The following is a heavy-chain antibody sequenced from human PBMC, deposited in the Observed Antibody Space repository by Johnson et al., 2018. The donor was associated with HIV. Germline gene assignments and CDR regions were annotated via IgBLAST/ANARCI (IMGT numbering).Heavy chain of an antibody. V-gene: IGHV3-20*04. CDR2: ITWNGGTT. CDR1: GFTFDEYG. D-gene: IGHD6-13*01. J-gene: IGHJ3*02. Sequence: VQLVESGGGVVRPGGSLRVSCTASGFTFDEYGMSWVRQAPGKGLEWVSGITWNGGTTGYADSVKGRFLISRDNAKNSLYLQMNSLRGEDTALYYCARVRGQLTRGDDAFDIWGQGTMVTVSS. CDR3: ARVRGQLTRGDDAFDI.